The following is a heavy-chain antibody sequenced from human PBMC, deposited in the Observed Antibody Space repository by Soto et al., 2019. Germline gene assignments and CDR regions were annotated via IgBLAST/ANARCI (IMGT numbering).Heavy chain of an antibody. CDR3: AHLSWAASGTRYYFDY. CDR1: GFSFTTDGMG. D-gene: IGHD6-13*01. J-gene: IGHJ4*02. V-gene: IGHV2-5*02. CDR2: IYWDDDK. Sequence: QITLKESGPPLVKPTQTLTLTCTFSGFSFTTDGMGVGWIRQPPGKALEWLALIYWDDDKRYSPSPKSRLTITKDASRNQVVLTLTNMDPADTATYYCAHLSWAASGTRYYFDYWGQGTLVTVSS.